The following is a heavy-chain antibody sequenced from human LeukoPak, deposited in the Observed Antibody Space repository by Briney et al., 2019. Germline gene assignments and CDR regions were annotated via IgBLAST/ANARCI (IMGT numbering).Heavy chain of an antibody. D-gene: IGHD2-21*02. Sequence: SETLSLTCTVYGGCFSDFHWSWIRLPPGKGMEWIGEINHSGNTNYNPSLKSRVTISIDTSKNQFSLKLSSVTAADTAVYYCARGMVTRDWYFDLWGRGTLVTVSS. J-gene: IGHJ2*01. CDR1: GGCFSDFH. V-gene: IGHV4-34*01. CDR3: ARGMVTRDWYFDL. CDR2: INHSGNT.